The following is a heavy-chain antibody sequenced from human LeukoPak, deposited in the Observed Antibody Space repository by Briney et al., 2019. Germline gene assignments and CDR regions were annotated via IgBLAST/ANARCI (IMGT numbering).Heavy chain of an antibody. CDR3: ARARYGDYYYYYYMDV. CDR2: INPSGGST. J-gene: IGHJ6*03. D-gene: IGHD4-17*01. V-gene: IGHV1-46*01. CDR1: GYTFTSYY. Sequence: ASVKVSCKASGYTFTSYYMHWVRQAPGQGLEWMGIINPSGGSTSYAQKFQGRVTMTRDMSTSTVYMELSSLRSEDTAVYYCARARYGDYYYYYYMDVWGKGTTVTISS.